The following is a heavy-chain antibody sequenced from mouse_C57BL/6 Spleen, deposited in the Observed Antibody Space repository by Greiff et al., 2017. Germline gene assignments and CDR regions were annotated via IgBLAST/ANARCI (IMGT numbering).Heavy chain of an antibody. Sequence: EVQLQQSGAELVKPGASVKLSCTASGFNFTDYYMHWVKQRTEQGLEWIGRLDPEDGKTNYAPNFQGKATITADTSSNTAYRQRSSLTSEDTGVYYCAIEGRAWYAYGGQGTLVTVSA. D-gene: IGHD1-1*01. CDR2: LDPEDGKT. CDR1: GFNFTDYY. V-gene: IGHV14-2*01. J-gene: IGHJ3*01. CDR3: AIEGRAWYAY.